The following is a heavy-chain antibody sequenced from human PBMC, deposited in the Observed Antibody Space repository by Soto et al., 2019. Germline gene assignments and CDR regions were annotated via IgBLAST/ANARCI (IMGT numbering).Heavy chain of an antibody. CDR1: GDSVSNGNSY. V-gene: IGHV4-61*01. J-gene: IGHJ6*02. Sequence: SETLSLTCTVSGDSVSNGNSYWGWVRHRPGKGLEWLGYTYYSGSTNYNPSLKSRVTISVDTSKNQFSLRLSSVNAADTAVYYCARGGAYYYYYGMDVWGQGTTVTVSS. CDR3: ARGGAYYYYYGMDV. CDR2: TYYSGST.